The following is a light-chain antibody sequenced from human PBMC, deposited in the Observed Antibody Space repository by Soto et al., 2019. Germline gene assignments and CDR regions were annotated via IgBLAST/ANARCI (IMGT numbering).Light chain of an antibody. CDR2: AAS. CDR3: QQSFTMPLS. V-gene: IGKV1-39*01. J-gene: IGKJ4*01. Sequence: DIQMTQSPSSLSASVGDRGTSTCRASQSIDRYLNWYQQNSGKAPKLLIYAASRLQSGVPSRFSGRSSGTDFTLTISSLQREDFATYYCQQSFTMPLSFGGGTKVDIK. CDR1: QSIDRY.